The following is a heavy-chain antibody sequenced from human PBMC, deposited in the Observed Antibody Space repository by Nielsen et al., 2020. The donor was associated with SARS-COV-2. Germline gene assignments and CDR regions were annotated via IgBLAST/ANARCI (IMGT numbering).Heavy chain of an antibody. Sequence: SETLSLTCTVSGGSISSSSYYWGWIRQPPGKGLEWIGSIYYSGSTYYNPSLKSRVTISVDTSKNQFSLKLSSVTAADTAVYYCARGYHYDFWSGYYTGVEYFQHWGQGTLVTVSS. J-gene: IGHJ1*01. D-gene: IGHD3-3*01. CDR2: IYYSGST. CDR1: GGSISSSSYY. V-gene: IGHV4-39*01. CDR3: ARGYHYDFWSGYYTGVEYFQH.